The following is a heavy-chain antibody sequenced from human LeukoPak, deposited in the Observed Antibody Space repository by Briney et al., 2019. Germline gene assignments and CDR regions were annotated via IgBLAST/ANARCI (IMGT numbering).Heavy chain of an antibody. CDR2: IYYSGST. CDR3: ARHPASNREYFQH. Sequence: SETLSLTCTVSGGSISSYYWSWIRRPPGKGLEWIGYIYYSGSTNYNPSLKSRVTISVDTSKNQFSLKLTSVTAADTAVYYCARHPASNREYFQHWGQGTLVTVSS. J-gene: IGHJ1*01. V-gene: IGHV4-59*08. D-gene: IGHD1-14*01. CDR1: GGSISSYY.